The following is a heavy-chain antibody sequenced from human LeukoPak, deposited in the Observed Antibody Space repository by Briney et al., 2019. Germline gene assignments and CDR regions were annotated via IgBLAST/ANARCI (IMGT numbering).Heavy chain of an antibody. V-gene: IGHV4-31*03. Sequence: SETLSLTCTVSGGSISSGGYYWSWIRQHPGKGLEWIGYIYYSGSTYYNPSLKSRVTISVDTSKNQFSLKLSSVTAADTAVYYCARGYYDSSGYYSPFLCDYWGQGTLVTVSS. CDR1: GGSISSGGYY. CDR3: ARGYYDSSGYYSPFLCDY. CDR2: IYYSGST. J-gene: IGHJ4*02. D-gene: IGHD3-22*01.